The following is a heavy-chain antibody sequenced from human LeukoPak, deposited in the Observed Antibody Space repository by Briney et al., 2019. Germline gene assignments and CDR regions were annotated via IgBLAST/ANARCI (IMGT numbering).Heavy chain of an antibody. J-gene: IGHJ4*02. V-gene: IGHV3-30*02. CDR1: GFTFSSYG. CDR3: ATLVGADFDY. CDR2: IRYDGSNK. D-gene: IGHD1-26*01. Sequence: GGSLRLSCAASGFTFSSYGMHWARQAPGKGLEWVAFIRYDGSNKYYADSVKGRFTISRDNSKNTLYLQMNSLRAEDTAVYYCATLVGADFDYWGQGTLVTVSS.